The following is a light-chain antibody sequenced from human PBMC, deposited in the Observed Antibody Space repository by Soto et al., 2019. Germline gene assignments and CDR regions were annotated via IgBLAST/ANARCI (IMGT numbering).Light chain of an antibody. CDR1: SSNIGAGYD. CDR2: GNS. CDR3: QSYDSSLSGSDV. V-gene: IGLV1-40*01. J-gene: IGLJ1*01. Sequence: QSVLTQPPSVSGATGQRVTISCTGSSSNIGAGYDVHWYQQLPGTAPKLLLYGNSNRPSGVPDRFSGSKSGTSASLAITGLQAGDEADYYCQSYDSSLSGSDVFGTGTKLTVL.